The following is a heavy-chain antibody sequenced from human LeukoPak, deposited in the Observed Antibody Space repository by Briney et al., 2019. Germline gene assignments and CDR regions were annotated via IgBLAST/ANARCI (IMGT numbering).Heavy chain of an antibody. J-gene: IGHJ4*02. CDR2: ISSSSSYI. CDR3: ARASIAARNFDY. CDR1: GFTFSSYG. V-gene: IGHV3-21*01. D-gene: IGHD6-6*01. Sequence: KPGGSLRLSCAASGFTFSSYGMSWVRQAPGKGLEWVSSISSSSSYIYYADSVKGRFTISRDNAKNSLYLQMNSLRAEDTAVYYCARASIAARNFDYWGQGTLVTVSS.